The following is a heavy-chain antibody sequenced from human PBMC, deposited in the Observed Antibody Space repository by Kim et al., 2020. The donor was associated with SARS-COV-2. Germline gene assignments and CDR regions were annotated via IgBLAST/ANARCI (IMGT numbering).Heavy chain of an antibody. D-gene: IGHD3-16*01. CDR3: ARDRHDYVFDY. Sequence: GGSLRLSCAASGFTVSSNYMSWVRQAPGKGLEWVSVIYSGGSTYYADSVKGRFTISRDNSKNTLYLQMNSLRAEDTAVYYCARDRHDYVFDYWGQGTLVTVSS. V-gene: IGHV3-66*02. CDR2: IYSGGST. CDR1: GFTVSSNY. J-gene: IGHJ4*02.